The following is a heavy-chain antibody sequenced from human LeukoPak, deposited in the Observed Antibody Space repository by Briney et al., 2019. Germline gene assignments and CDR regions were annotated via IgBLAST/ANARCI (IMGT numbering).Heavy chain of an antibody. D-gene: IGHD3-22*01. Sequence: SVKVSCKASGYTFTSYGISWVRQAPGQGLEWMGWISAYNGNTNYAQKLQGRVTMTTDTSTSTAYMELSSLRSEDTAVYYCARVHNYYDSSGYLTIFDYWGQGTLVTVSS. CDR2: ISAYNGNT. CDR3: ARVHNYYDSSGYLTIFDY. J-gene: IGHJ4*02. CDR1: GYTFTSYG. V-gene: IGHV1-18*01.